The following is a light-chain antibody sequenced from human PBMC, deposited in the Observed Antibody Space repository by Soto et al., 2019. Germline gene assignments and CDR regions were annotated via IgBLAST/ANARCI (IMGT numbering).Light chain of an antibody. Sequence: LTQPASVSGSPGQSIAISCTGTSSDVGGYDYISWYQQQPDKAPKLMIYEVTKRPSGFSNRFSGSKSGNTASLTISGLQSEDEADYYCSSHTSGSTRVFGTGTKVTVL. CDR3: SSHTSGSTRV. CDR2: EVT. V-gene: IGLV2-14*01. CDR1: SSDVGGYDY. J-gene: IGLJ1*01.